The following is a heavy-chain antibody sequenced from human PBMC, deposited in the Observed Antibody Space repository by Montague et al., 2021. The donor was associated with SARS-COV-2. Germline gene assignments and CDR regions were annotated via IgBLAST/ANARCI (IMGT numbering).Heavy chain of an antibody. Sequence: TLSLTCTVSGGSISSGGYYWSWIRQHPGKGLEWIGYIYYSGSTYYNPSLKSRVTISVDTSKNQFSLKLSSVTAADTAVYYCARVVNLVQGVLPAEDAFDTGARGQWSPSLQ. CDR3: ARVVNLVQGVLPAEDAFDT. V-gene: IGHV4-31*03. CDR1: GGSISSGGYY. J-gene: IGHJ3*02. CDR2: IYYSGST. D-gene: IGHD3-10*01.